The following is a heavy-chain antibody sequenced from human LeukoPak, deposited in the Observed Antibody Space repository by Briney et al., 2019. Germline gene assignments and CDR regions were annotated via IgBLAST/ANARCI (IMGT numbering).Heavy chain of an antibody. Sequence: PSETLSLTCTVSDGSITSYFLTWVRQSAGKGLEFIGRLRPTDGYTNYNPSLRSRDSMSLDTSKKQLSLELTSVTAADTAVYYCARDGASNYGDYWYFDLWGRGTLVTVSS. CDR1: DGSITSYF. CDR2: LRPTDGYT. V-gene: IGHV4-4*07. CDR3: ARDGASNYGDYWYFDL. J-gene: IGHJ2*01. D-gene: IGHD4-17*01.